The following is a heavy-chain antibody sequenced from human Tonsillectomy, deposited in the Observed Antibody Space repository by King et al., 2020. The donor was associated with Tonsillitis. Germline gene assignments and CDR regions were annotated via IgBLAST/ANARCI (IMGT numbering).Heavy chain of an antibody. J-gene: IGHJ6*03. CDR2: ISSSSGFI. Sequence: EVQLVESGGGLVKPGGSLRLSCAVSGFTFSDYNMNWVRQPPGRGLEWVSSISSSSGFIYYADSVKGRFTISRDNAKNSLYLQMNSLRAEDTAVYYCAREICSSSSCTYYYYYMDVWGKGTTVTVSS. CDR1: GFTFSDYN. V-gene: IGHV3-21*01. D-gene: IGHD2-2*01. CDR3: AREICSSSSCTYYYYYMDV.